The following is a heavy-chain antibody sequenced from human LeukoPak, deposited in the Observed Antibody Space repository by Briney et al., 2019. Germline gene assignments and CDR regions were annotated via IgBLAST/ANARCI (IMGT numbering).Heavy chain of an antibody. CDR1: GFTFSSNW. CDR2: IKQDGSEK. J-gene: IGHJ4*02. V-gene: IGHV3-7*03. Sequence: GGSLRLSCAAPGFTFSSNWMSWVRQAPGKGLEWVANIKQDGSEKYYVDSVKGRFTISRDNAKNSLYLQMNSLRAEDTAVYYCARDPGEDYWGQGTLVTVSS. D-gene: IGHD3-16*01. CDR3: ARDPGEDY.